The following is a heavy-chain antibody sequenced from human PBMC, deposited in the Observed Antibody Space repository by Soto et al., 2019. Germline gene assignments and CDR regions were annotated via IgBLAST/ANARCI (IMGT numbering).Heavy chain of an antibody. Sequence: ASVKVSCKASGGTFSSYTISWVRQAPGQGLEWMGRIIPILGIANYAQKFQGRVTITADKSTSTAYMELSSLRSEDTAVYYCARSDSGSYYRRAFDIWGQGTMVTVSS. V-gene: IGHV1-69*02. J-gene: IGHJ3*02. CDR2: IIPILGIA. CDR1: GGTFSSYT. CDR3: ARSDSGSYYRRAFDI. D-gene: IGHD3-10*01.